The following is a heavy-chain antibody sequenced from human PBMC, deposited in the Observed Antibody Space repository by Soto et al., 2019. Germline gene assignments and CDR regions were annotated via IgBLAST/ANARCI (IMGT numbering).Heavy chain of an antibody. J-gene: IGHJ4*02. CDR1: GDSMSSSDYY. D-gene: IGHD6-19*01. CDR2: IYYSGST. Sequence: SETLSLTCAVSGDSMSSSDYYWGWIRQPPGKGLERIGSIYYSGSTYYNPSLQSRVAISVDTSKNQFSLKLKSVTAADTAIYYCARRTVNIRTFYSGLKTHCFDYWGQGAPVTVSS. V-gene: IGHV4-39*01. CDR3: ARRTVNIRTFYSGLKTHCFDY.